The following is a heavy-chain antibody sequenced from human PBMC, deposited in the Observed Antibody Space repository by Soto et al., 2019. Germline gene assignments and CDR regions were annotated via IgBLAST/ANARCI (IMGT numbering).Heavy chain of an antibody. CDR2: IYYSGST. CDR1: GGSIISYY. CDR3: ARDIRVGGLYYYYYMDV. D-gene: IGHD3-16*01. J-gene: IGHJ6*03. Sequence: PSETLSHTCTFSGGSIISYYWSWIRQPPGKGLEWIGYIYYSGSTNYNPSLKSRVTISVDTSKNQFSLKLSSVTAADTAVYYCARDIRVGGLYYYYYMDVWGKGTTVTVSS. V-gene: IGHV4-59*01.